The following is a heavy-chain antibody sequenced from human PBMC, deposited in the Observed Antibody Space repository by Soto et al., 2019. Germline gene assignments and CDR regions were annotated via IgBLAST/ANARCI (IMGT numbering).Heavy chain of an antibody. D-gene: IGHD5-18*01. V-gene: IGHV3-23*01. CDR1: GFYFSSYA. CDR2: ISGSGGST. J-gene: IGHJ4*02. CDR3: APARGYSYGYQSAY. Sequence: GGSLRLSCAASGFYFSSYAMSWVRQAPGKGLEWVSAISGSGGSTYYADSVKGRFTISRDDSKNTLYLQMNSLRAEDTAVYYCAPARGYSYGYQSAYWGQGTLVTVSS.